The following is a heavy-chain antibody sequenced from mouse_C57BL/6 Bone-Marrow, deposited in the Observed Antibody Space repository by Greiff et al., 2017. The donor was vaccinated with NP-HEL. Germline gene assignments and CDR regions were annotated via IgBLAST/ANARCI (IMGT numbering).Heavy chain of an antibody. D-gene: IGHD2-1*01. CDR2: IDPANGNT. V-gene: IGHV14-3*01. CDR3: APDLLGPPWFAY. J-gene: IGHJ3*01. Sequence: EVKLQESVAELVRPGASVKLSCTASGFNIKNTYMHWVKQRPEQGLEWIGRIDPANGNTKYAPKFQGKATITADTSSNTAYLQLSSLTSEDTAIYYCAPDLLGPPWFAYWGQGTLVTVSA. CDR1: GFNIKNTY.